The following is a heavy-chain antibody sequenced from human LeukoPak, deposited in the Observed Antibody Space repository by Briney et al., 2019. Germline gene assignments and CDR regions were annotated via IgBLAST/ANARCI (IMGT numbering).Heavy chain of an antibody. V-gene: IGHV4-4*07. D-gene: IGHD3-10*01. J-gene: IGHJ4*02. CDR2: IYTSGST. Sequence: SETLSLTCTVSVGSIISYYWSWIRQPAGKGLEWIGRIYTSGSTNYNPSLKSRVTMSVDTSKNQFSLKLSSVTAADTAVYYCARDMVRGPARAYFDYWGQGTLVTVSS. CDR3: ARDMVRGPARAYFDY. CDR1: VGSIISYY.